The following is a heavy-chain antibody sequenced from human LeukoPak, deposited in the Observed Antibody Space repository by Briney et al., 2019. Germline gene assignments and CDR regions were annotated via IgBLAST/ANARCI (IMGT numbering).Heavy chain of an antibody. CDR2: ISSSSSYI. Sequence: GGTLRLSCAASGFTFSSYSMNWVRQAPGKGLEWVSSISSSSSYIYYAASVKGRFTIPRDNAKNSLYLQMNSLRAEDTAVYYCASEPLPLYYYDSSGYGQVEHWGQGTLVTDSS. CDR3: ASEPLPLYYYDSSGYGQVEH. D-gene: IGHD3-22*01. V-gene: IGHV3-21*01. J-gene: IGHJ5*02. CDR1: GFTFSSYS.